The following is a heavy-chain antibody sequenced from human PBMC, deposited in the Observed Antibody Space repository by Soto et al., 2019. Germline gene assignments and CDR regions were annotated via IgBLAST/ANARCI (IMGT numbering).Heavy chain of an antibody. Sequence: PSETLSLTCTVSGGSVSSGHYHWSWIRQPPGKGLEWIGFMSYGGSSDYNPSLKSRATISIDTSNNQFSLKLNSVTAADTALYYCARVGWGGGSWGQGTLVTVSS. V-gene: IGHV4-61*01. D-gene: IGHD7-27*01. J-gene: IGHJ5*02. CDR2: MSYGGSS. CDR3: ARVGWGGGS. CDR1: GGSVSSGHYH.